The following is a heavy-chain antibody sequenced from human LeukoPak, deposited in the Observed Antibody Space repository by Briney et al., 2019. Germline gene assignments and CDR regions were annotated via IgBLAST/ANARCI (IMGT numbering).Heavy chain of an antibody. CDR2: IIPIVNEA. V-gene: IGHV1-69*04. D-gene: IGHD4-17*01. CDR3: ARDPTVTNQYYFDY. Sequence: ASVKVSCKASGGTFSSYAINWVRQAPGQGLEWMGTIIPIVNEANYAQNFQGRVTLTTDKSTSTAYMELSSLRSEDTAVYYCARDPTVTNQYYFDYWGQGTLVTVSS. J-gene: IGHJ4*02. CDR1: GGTFSSYA.